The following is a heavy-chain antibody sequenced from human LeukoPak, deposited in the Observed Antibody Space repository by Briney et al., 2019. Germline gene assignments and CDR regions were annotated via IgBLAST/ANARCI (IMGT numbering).Heavy chain of an antibody. CDR2: MYYSGSP. J-gene: IGHJ4*02. V-gene: IGHV4-59*01. CDR1: GDSISSYY. D-gene: IGHD4-11*01. CDR3: ARGGTYRGGADY. Sequence: SETLSLTCTVSGDSISSYYWSWIRQPPGKGLEWIGYMYYSGSPNYNPSLKSRVTMSVDTSENQFSLKLHSVTAADTAMYYCARGGTYRGGADYWGQGTLVTVSS.